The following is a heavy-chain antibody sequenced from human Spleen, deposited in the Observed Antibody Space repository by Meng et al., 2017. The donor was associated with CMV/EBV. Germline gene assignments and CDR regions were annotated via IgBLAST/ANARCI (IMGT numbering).Heavy chain of an antibody. J-gene: IGHJ4*02. CDR1: GFHFSTYW. CDR3: AKDMGGGVPAAEASY. CDR2: INQDGSQR. D-gene: IGHD2-2*01. Sequence: GSLKISCAASGFHFSTYWMSWVRQAPGKALEWVANINQDGSQRNYVDSVKGRFTISRDNAKNSMYLQMNSLRAEDTALYYCAKDMGGGVPAAEASYWGQGTLVTVSS. V-gene: IGHV3-7*03.